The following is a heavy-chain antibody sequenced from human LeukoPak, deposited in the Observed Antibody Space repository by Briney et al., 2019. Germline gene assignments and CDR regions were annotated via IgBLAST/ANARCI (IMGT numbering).Heavy chain of an antibody. CDR1: EGTFSSYA. J-gene: IGHJ5*02. CDR2: IIPIFGTA. V-gene: IGHV1-69*13. D-gene: IGHD6-13*01. Sequence: ASVKVSCKASEGTFSSYAISWVRQAPGQGLEWMGGIIPIFGTANYAQKFQGRVTITADESTSTAYMELSSLRSEDTAVYYCARESGYSSSWYGFDPWGQGTLVTVSS. CDR3: ARESGYSSSWYGFDP.